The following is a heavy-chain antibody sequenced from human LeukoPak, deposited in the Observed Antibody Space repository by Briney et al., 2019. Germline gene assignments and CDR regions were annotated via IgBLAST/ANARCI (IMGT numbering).Heavy chain of an antibody. J-gene: IGHJ5*02. Sequence: PGGSLRLSCTASGFIFSSYGMHWVRQAPGKGLEWVAVIWYDGSYKYSADSVKGRFTISRDNSKNTLYLQMDSLRAEDTALYYCAKDVKGSYNWFDPWGQGTLVIVPS. V-gene: IGHV3-33*06. CDR1: GFIFSSYG. D-gene: IGHD6-6*01. CDR2: IWYDGSYK. CDR3: AKDVKGSYNWFDP.